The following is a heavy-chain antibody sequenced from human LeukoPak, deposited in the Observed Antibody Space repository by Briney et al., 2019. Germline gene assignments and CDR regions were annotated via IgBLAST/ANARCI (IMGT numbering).Heavy chain of an antibody. CDR1: GFTFSTYW. J-gene: IGHJ4*02. CDR2: IKQDGSEK. V-gene: IGHV3-7*01. Sequence: GGSLRLSCAASGFTFSTYWMSWVRQAPGRGLEWVANIKQDGSEKYYVDSVKGRFTISRDNAKNSLYLQMNSLRAEDTAMYYCARDSAGNDYWGQGTLVTVSS. CDR3: ARDSAGNDY. D-gene: IGHD6-13*01.